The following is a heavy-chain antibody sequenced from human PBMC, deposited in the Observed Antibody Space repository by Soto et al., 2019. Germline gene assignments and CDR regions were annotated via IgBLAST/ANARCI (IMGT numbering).Heavy chain of an antibody. V-gene: IGHV4-39*01. J-gene: IGHJ4*02. Sequence: SETLSLTYTVSGGSISSSSYYWGWIRQPPGKGLEWIGSIYYSGSTYYNPSLKSRVTISVDTSKNQFSLKLSSVTAADTAVYYCASYYYDSSGYYSPSPLFDYWGQGTLVTVSS. CDR3: ASYYYDSSGYYSPSPLFDY. CDR2: IYYSGST. D-gene: IGHD3-22*01. CDR1: GGSISSSSYY.